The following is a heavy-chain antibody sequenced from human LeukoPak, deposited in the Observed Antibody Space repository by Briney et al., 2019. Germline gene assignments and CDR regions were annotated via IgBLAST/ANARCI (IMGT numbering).Heavy chain of an antibody. Sequence: GESLKISCKGSGYSFTGYWIGWVRQMPGKGLEWMGIIYPGDSDTRYSPSFQGQVTISADKSISTAYLQWSSLKASDTAMYYCARAGDYGDYNNWFDPWGQGTLVTVSS. D-gene: IGHD4-17*01. CDR1: GYSFTGYW. V-gene: IGHV5-51*01. CDR3: ARAGDYGDYNNWFDP. CDR2: IYPGDSDT. J-gene: IGHJ5*02.